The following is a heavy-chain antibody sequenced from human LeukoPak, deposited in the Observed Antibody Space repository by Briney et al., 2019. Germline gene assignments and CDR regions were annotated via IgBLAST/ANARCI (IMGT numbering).Heavy chain of an antibody. CDR3: ARVIVGATKVFDY. CDR2: ISSSSSYT. CDR1: EFTFSDYY. V-gene: IGHV3-11*05. Sequence: GGSLRLSCAASEFTFSDYYMSWIRQAPGKGLEWVSYISSSSSYTNYADSVKGRFTISRDNAKNSLYLQMNSLRAEDTAVYYCARVIVGATKVFDYWGQGTLVTVSS. J-gene: IGHJ4*02. D-gene: IGHD1-26*01.